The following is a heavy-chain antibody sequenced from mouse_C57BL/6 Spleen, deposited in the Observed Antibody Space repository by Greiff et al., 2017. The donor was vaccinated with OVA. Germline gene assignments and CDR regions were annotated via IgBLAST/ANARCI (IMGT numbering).Heavy chain of an antibody. J-gene: IGHJ4*01. CDR1: GFSFNTYA. CDR2: IRSKSNNYAT. Sequence: EVKLMESGGGLVQPKGSLKLSCAASGFSFNTYAMNWVRQAPGKGLEWVARIRSKSNNYATYYADSVKDRFTISRDDSESMLYLQMNNLKTEDTAMYYCVRHDLYYYGSSHYAMDYWGQGTSVTVSS. CDR3: VRHDLYYYGSSHYAMDY. D-gene: IGHD1-1*01. V-gene: IGHV10-1*01.